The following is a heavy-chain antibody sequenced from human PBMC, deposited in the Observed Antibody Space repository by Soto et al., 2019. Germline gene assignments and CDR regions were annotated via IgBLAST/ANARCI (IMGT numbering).Heavy chain of an antibody. J-gene: IGHJ6*02. D-gene: IGHD3-3*01. Sequence: PGGSLRLSCAASGFTFSSYAMSWVRQAPGKGLEWVSAISGSGGSTYYADSVKGRFTISRDNSKNTLYLQMNSLRAEDTAVYYCAKDLRITIFGVASDYYYGMDVWGQGTTVTVSS. CDR3: AKDLRITIFGVASDYYYGMDV. CDR2: ISGSGGST. CDR1: GFTFSSYA. V-gene: IGHV3-23*01.